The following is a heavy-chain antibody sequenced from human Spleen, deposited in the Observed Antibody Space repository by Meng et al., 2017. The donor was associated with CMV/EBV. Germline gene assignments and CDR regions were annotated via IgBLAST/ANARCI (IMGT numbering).Heavy chain of an antibody. J-gene: IGHJ4*02. CDR2: LIPIFGTG. CDR3: ARGEMV. CDR1: GDTFSSQT. D-gene: IGHD5-24*01. Sequence: SSVTVSCKASGDTFSSQTISWVRQSPGKGHNYMGGLIPIFGTGNNAQKIQDRVTINTDKSTSSAYMDLSSLRSEGTAVHYCARGEMVWGQGTLVTVSS. V-gene: IGHV1-69*05.